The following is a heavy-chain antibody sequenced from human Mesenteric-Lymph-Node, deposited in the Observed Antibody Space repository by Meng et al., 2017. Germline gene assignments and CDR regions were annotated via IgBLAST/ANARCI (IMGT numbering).Heavy chain of an antibody. CDR1: GYTFATYG. CDR3: ARSQQYCGGDCSDAFDI. Sequence: ASVKVSCKASGYTFATYGLTWVRQAPGQGLEWMGWISPYNGNTNYAQKLQGRVTMTTDTSTSTAYMELRTLRSDDTAVYYCARSQQYCGGDCSDAFDIWGQGTMVTVSS. CDR2: ISPYNGNT. V-gene: IGHV1-18*01. J-gene: IGHJ3*02. D-gene: IGHD2-21*02.